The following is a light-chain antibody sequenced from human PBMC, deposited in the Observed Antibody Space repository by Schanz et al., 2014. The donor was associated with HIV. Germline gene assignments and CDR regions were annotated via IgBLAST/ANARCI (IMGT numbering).Light chain of an antibody. CDR3: QQYGSSPYT. Sequence: EVVMTQFPATLSVSPGARATLSCRASQSVSTNLAWYQQKPGQAPRLLIYGASSRATGIPDRFSGSGSGTDFTLTISRLEPEDFAVYYCQQYGSSPYTFGQGTKLEIK. J-gene: IGKJ2*01. CDR1: QSVSTN. V-gene: IGKV3-20*01. CDR2: GAS.